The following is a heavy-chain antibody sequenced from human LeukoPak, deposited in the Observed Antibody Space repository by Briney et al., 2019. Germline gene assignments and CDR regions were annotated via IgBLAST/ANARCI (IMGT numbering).Heavy chain of an antibody. CDR3: AKSMIAVGEPLDY. J-gene: IGHJ4*02. D-gene: IGHD3-22*01. V-gene: IGHV3-23*01. CDR1: GFTFSSYA. CDR2: ISGSGGST. Sequence: PGGSLRLSCAASGFTFSSYAMSWVRQAPGKWLERVSAISGSGGSTYYADSVKGRFTISRDNSKNTLYLQMNSLRAEDTAVYYCAKSMIAVGEPLDYWGQGTLVTVSS.